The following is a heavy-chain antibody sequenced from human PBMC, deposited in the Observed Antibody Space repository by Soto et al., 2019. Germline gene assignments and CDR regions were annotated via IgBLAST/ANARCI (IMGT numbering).Heavy chain of an antibody. CDR2: IYYSGST. CDR1: GGSISSYY. Sequence: PSEPLSLTSTVSGGSISSYYWSCFRQPPGKGLEWIGYIYYSGSTNYNPSLKSRVTISVDTSKNQFSLKLSSVTAADTAVYYCARYYYSSASPDYWGQGTLVTVS. V-gene: IGHV4-59*01. D-gene: IGHD3-10*01. J-gene: IGHJ4*02. CDR3: ARYYYSSASPDY.